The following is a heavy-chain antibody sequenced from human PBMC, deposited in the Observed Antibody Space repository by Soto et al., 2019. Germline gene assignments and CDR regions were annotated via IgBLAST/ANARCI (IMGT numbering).Heavy chain of an antibody. CDR1: GFSFHSYW. CDR2: IYPGDSDT. J-gene: IGHJ4*02. D-gene: IGHD3-22*01. V-gene: IGHV5-51*01. Sequence: PGESLKISCKGSGFSFHSYWIGWVRQLPGKGLEWMGIIYPGDSDTRYSPSFQGQVTISVDKSVSTAYLQWSSLKASDTAMYYCARRGAYHYDSSGSSVGFWGQGTLVTVSS. CDR3: ARRGAYHYDSSGSSVGF.